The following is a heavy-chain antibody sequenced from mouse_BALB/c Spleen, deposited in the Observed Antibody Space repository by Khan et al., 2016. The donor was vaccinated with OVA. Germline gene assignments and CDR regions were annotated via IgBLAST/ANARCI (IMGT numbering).Heavy chain of an antibody. CDR1: GFTFSSFA. Sequence: EVELVGSGGGLVKPGGSLKLSCAASGFTFSSFAMSWVRQTPAKRLEWVATISSAGTYTYYPDSVKGRFTISRDNAKNTLYLQMNSLRSEDTAMYYCANGNYGWFAYWGQGTLVTVSA. CDR3: ANGNYGWFAY. CDR2: ISSAGTYT. D-gene: IGHD2-1*01. V-gene: IGHV5-9-1*01. J-gene: IGHJ3*01.